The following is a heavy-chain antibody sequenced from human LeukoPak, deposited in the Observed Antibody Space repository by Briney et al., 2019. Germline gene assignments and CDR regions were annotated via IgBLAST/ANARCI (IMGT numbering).Heavy chain of an antibody. Sequence: PSETLSLTCTVHGESLSGHYWSWIRQSPVKGLEWIGEVNHGGSTNYNPSLGSRVTMSVDTSKNQFSLKLSSVTAADTAMYYCYSTNLAGDEVRSYWGQGTLVTVSS. CDR2: VNHGGST. J-gene: IGHJ4*02. V-gene: IGHV4-34*01. CDR3: YSTNLAGDEVRSY. D-gene: IGHD6-13*01. CDR1: GESLSGHY.